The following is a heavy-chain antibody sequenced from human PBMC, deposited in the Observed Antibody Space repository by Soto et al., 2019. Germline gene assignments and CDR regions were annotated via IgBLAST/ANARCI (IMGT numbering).Heavy chain of an antibody. D-gene: IGHD2-21*02. Sequence: SETLSLTCTVSGGSVSSNSYSWGWIRQSPGKGLEWIGTIYSSENTYYNPSLLSRVTISVDTSKNQFYLKVNSVTAADTAVYYCARDLWGYCGTDCYPLDVWGQGTTVTVSS. J-gene: IGHJ6*02. CDR1: GGSVSSNSYS. V-gene: IGHV4-39*07. CDR3: ARDLWGYCGTDCYPLDV. CDR2: IYSSENT.